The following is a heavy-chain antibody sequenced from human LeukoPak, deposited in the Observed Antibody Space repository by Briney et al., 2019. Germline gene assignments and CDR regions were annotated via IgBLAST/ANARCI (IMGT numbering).Heavy chain of an antibody. CDR1: GFTFSSYA. CDR2: ISGSGGST. J-gene: IGHJ4*02. CDR3: ANGDSSGYYPHFDY. D-gene: IGHD3-22*01. Sequence: GGSLRLSCAASGFTFSSYAMSWVRQDPGRGLEWVSAISGSGGSTYYADSVKGGFTISRDYSKNTLYLQMNSLRAEDTAVYYCANGDSSGYYPHFDYWRQGTLVTVSS. V-gene: IGHV3-23*01.